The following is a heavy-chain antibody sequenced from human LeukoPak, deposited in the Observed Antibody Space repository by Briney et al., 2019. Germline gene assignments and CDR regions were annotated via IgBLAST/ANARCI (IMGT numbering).Heavy chain of an antibody. CDR3: ATTVRYGSGSYDAFHI. CDR2: ISSSSSNI. V-gene: IGHV3-21*01. Sequence: GGSLRLPCAASGFTFSSYSMNWVRQAPGKGLEWVSSISSSSSNIYYADSVKGRFTISRDNAKNSLYLQMNSLRAEDTAVYYCATTVRYGSGSYDAFHIWGQGTMVTVSS. J-gene: IGHJ3*02. CDR1: GFTFSSYS. D-gene: IGHD3-10*01.